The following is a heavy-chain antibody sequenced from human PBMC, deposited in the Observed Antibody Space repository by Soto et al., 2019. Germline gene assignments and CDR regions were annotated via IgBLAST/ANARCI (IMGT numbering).Heavy chain of an antibody. V-gene: IGHV1-69*06. Sequence: QVQLVQSGAEVKKPGSSVKVSCKASGGTFSSYAISWVRQAPGQGLEWMGGIIPIFGTANYAQKFQGRVTITADKSTSTAYMELSSLRSEDTGVYYCASLPPSVERATAMGDYWGQGTLVTVSS. J-gene: IGHJ4*02. CDR3: ASLPPSVERATAMGDY. CDR1: GGTFSSYA. D-gene: IGHD5-18*01. CDR2: IIPIFGTA.